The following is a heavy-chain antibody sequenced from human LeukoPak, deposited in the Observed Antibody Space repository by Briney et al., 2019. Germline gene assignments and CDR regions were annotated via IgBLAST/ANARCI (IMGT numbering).Heavy chain of an antibody. CDR3: AKDPPQHTDC. CDR1: GFTFSTYA. V-gene: IGHV3-23*01. CDR2: ISGSGGST. Sequence: GGSLRLSCAASGFTFSTYAMSWVRQAPGKGLEWVSVISGSGGSTYYADSVKGRFTISRDNSENTLYLQMNSLRAEDTAVYYCAKDPPQHTDCWGQGTLVTVSS. J-gene: IGHJ4*02.